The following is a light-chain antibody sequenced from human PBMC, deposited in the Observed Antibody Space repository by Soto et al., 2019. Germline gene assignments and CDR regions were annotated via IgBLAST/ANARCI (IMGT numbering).Light chain of an antibody. J-gene: IGKJ4*01. CDR3: QQSSSTPPVT. Sequence: DIQMTQSPSSLSASVGDRVTITCRASQSFSGYLTWYQQKPGKDPKLLIYATSFLQSGVPSRFSGSGSATDFTLTISSLQPEDFATYYCQQSSSTPPVTFGGGTKVEIK. CDR2: ATS. V-gene: IGKV1-39*01. CDR1: QSFSGY.